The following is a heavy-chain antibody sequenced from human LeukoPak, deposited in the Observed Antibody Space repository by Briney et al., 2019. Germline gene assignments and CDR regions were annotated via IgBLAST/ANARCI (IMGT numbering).Heavy chain of an antibody. CDR1: GFTFSGYE. J-gene: IGHJ4*02. CDR2: ISSSAGTI. V-gene: IGHV3-48*03. CDR3: ARGAPSGILSSPFDY. Sequence: GGSLRLSCAASGFTFSGYEMNWVRQDPGKGLEWVSYISSSAGTIYYADSVKGRFTISRDNAKNSLYLQMNSLRAEDTAAYYCARGAPSGILSSPFDYWGQGTLVTVSS. D-gene: IGHD3-9*01.